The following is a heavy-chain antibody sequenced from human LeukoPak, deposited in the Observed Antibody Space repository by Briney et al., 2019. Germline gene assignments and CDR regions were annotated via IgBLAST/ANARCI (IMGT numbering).Heavy chain of an antibody. D-gene: IGHD4-17*01. J-gene: IGHJ4*02. V-gene: IGHV4-39*07. Sequence: SETLSLTCTVSGGSISSSSYYWGWIRQPPGKGLEWIGSIYYSGSTYYNPSLKSRVTISVDRSKNQFSLKLSSVTAADTAVYYCASIYGDYASFDYWGQGTLVTVSS. CDR3: ASIYGDYASFDY. CDR1: GGSISSSSYY. CDR2: IYYSGST.